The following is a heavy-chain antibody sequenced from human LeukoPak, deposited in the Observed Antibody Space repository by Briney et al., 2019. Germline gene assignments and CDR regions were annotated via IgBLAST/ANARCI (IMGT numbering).Heavy chain of an antibody. CDR3: ARVQRGQTAGRYYFDY. CDR1: GGSFSGYY. J-gene: IGHJ4*02. D-gene: IGHD3-10*01. V-gene: IGHV4-34*01. Sequence: SENLSLTCAVYGGSFSGYYWSWIRQPPGKGLEWIGEINHSGSTNYNPSLKSRVTISVDTSKNQFSLKLSSVTAADTAVYYCARVQRGQTAGRYYFDYWGQGTLVTVSS. CDR2: INHSGST.